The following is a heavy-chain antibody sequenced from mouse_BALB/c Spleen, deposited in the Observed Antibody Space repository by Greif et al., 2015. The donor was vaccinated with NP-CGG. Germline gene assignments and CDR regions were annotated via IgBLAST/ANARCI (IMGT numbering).Heavy chain of an antibody. J-gene: IGHJ2*01. V-gene: IGHV2-6-5*01. Sequence: VMLVESGPGLVAPSQSLSITCTVPGFSLTDYGVSWIRQPPGKGLEWLGVIWGGGSTYYNSALKSRLSISKDNSKSQVFLKMNSLQTDDTAMYYCAKHGDYNGSSYFDYWGQGTTLTVSS. CDR2: IWGGGST. CDR1: GFSLTDYG. CDR3: AKHGDYNGSSYFDY. D-gene: IGHD1-1*01.